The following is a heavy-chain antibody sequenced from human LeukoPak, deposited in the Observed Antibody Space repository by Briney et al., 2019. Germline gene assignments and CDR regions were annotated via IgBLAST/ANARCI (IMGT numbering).Heavy chain of an antibody. CDR1: GFTFSSYG. CDR3: AKDIMGYDFWSGYEV. CDR2: IWYDGSNK. V-gene: IGHV3-33*06. Sequence: GGSLRLSCAASGFTFSSYGMHWVRQAPGKGLEWVAVIWYDGSNKYYADSVKGRFTISRDNSKNTLYLQMNSLRAEDTAVYYCAKDIMGYDFWSGYEVWGQGTLVTVSS. J-gene: IGHJ4*02. D-gene: IGHD3-3*01.